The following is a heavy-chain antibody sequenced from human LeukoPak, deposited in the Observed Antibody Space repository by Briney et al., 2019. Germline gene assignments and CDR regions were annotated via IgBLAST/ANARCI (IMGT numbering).Heavy chain of an antibody. Sequence: SETLSLTCAVSGGSISSYYWSWIRQPPGKGLEWIGYIYYSGSTNYNPSLKSRVTISVDTSKNQFSLKLSSVTAADTAVYYCARGSIVATSTFDYWGQGTLVTVSS. V-gene: IGHV4-59*01. J-gene: IGHJ4*02. CDR2: IYYSGST. CDR1: GGSISSYY. D-gene: IGHD5-12*01. CDR3: ARGSIVATSTFDY.